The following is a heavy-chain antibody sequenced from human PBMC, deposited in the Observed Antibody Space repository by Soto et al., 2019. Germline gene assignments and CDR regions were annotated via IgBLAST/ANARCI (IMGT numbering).Heavy chain of an antibody. CDR1: GDSISSHY. D-gene: IGHD5-18*01. Sequence: QVQLQESGPGLVKPSETLSLTCTVSGDSISSHYWSCLRQPPGQGLEWIGYITHSGSTKYNPSLESRVTMSIDTSRYQCSLRLGLVTAADTAVYYCASIPRGSSFGWFDYWGQGSLVTVSS. V-gene: IGHV4-59*11. CDR3: ASIPRGSSFGWFDY. J-gene: IGHJ4*02. CDR2: ITHSGST.